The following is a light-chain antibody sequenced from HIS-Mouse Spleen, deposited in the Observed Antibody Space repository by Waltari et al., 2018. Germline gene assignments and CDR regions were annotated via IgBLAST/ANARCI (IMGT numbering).Light chain of an antibody. CDR1: ALPRKY. V-gene: IGLV3-10*01. CDR3: YSTDSSGNHRV. Sequence: SYELTQPTSVSVSPGQTARIPCSGGALPRKYAYWYQQKSGQAPVLVIYEDSKRPSGIPERFSGSSSGTMATLTISGAQVEDEADYYCYSTDSSGNHRVFGGGTKLTVL. J-gene: IGLJ2*01. CDR2: EDS.